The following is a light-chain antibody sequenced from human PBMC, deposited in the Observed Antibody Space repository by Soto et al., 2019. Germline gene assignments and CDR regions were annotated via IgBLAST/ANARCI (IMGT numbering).Light chain of an antibody. Sequence: DIQMTQSPSSLSASVGDRVTITCRASQSISSYLNWYQQKPGKAPKLLIYTASSLQSGVQSRFSGSGSGTDFTLTISCLQPEDFATYYCQQSYSTTTFGGGTKVEIK. J-gene: IGKJ4*01. CDR2: TAS. CDR3: QQSYSTTT. CDR1: QSISSY. V-gene: IGKV1-39*01.